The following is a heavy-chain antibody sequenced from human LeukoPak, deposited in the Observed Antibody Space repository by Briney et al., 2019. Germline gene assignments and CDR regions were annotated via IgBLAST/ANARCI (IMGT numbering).Heavy chain of an antibody. J-gene: IGHJ4*02. V-gene: IGHV3-15*01. CDR2: IKSKTDGGTT. CDR1: GFTFSSYA. CDR3: TTDHFLGWGDTYYDFWSGSLLPYFDY. D-gene: IGHD3-3*01. Sequence: PGGSLRLSCAASGFTFSSYAMSWVRQAPGKGLEWVGRIKSKTDGGTTDYAAPVKGRFTISRDDSKNTLYLQMNSLKTEDTAVYYCTTDHFLGWGDTYYDFWSGSLLPYFDYWGQGTLVTVSS.